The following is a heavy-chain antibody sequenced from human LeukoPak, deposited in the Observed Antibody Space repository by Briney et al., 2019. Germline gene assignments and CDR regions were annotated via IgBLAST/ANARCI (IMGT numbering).Heavy chain of an antibody. CDR2: IYYSGST. J-gene: IGHJ6*03. CDR3: ARGIVVVAQLGFYFYYMDV. D-gene: IGHD2-15*01. CDR1: GGSISSSSYY. Sequence: SETLSLTCTVSGGSISSSSYYWGWIRQPPGKGLEWIGSIYYSGSTYYNPSLKSRVTISVDTSKNQFSLKLSSVTAADTAVYYCARGIVVVAQLGFYFYYMDVWGKGTTVTISS. V-gene: IGHV4-39*07.